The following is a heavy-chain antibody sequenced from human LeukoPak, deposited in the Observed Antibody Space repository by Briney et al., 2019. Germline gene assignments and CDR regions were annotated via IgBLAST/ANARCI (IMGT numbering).Heavy chain of an antibody. CDR1: GYSISSGYY. CDR3: AILKRSLDSNWFDP. CDR2: IYHSGST. Sequence: SETLSLTCTVSGYSISSGYYWGWIRQPPGKGLEWIGSIYHSGSTYYNPSLKSRVTISVDTSKNQFSLKLSSVTAADTAVYYCAILKRSLDSNWFDPWGQGTLVTVSS. J-gene: IGHJ5*02. V-gene: IGHV4-38-2*02.